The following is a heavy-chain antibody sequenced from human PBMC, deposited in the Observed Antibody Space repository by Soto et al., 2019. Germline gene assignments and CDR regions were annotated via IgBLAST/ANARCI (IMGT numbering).Heavy chain of an antibody. CDR2: ISSNGGST. CDR1: GFTFSSYA. D-gene: IGHD6-19*01. J-gene: IGHJ4*02. V-gene: IGHV3-64*01. CDR3: ARCSSGWDPGDY. Sequence: GGSLRLSCAASGFTFSSYAMHWVRQAPGKGLEYVSAISSNGGSTYYANSVKGRFTISRDNSKNTLYLQMGSLRAEDMAVYYCARCSSGWDPGDYWGQGTLVTVSS.